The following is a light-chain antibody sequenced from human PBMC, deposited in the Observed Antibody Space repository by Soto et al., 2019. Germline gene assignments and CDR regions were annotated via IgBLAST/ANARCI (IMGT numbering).Light chain of an antibody. CDR1: QSVSTY. J-gene: IGKJ5*01. Sequence: IVLTQSPATLSLSPGKRATLSCRASQSVSTYLAWYQQKPGQAPRLLIYDASNRVTGIPARFRGSGSGTDFTLTISSLEPDDFAVYYCQQRSNWQITFGQGTRLEIK. CDR2: DAS. CDR3: QQRSNWQIT. V-gene: IGKV3-11*01.